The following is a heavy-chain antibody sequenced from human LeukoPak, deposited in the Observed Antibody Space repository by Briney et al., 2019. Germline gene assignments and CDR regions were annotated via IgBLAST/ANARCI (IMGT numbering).Heavy chain of an antibody. CDR2: ISAYNGNT. V-gene: IGHV1-18*01. D-gene: IGHD3-3*01. Sequence: ASVKVSCKASGYTFTSYGISWVRQAPGQGLEWMGWISAYNGNTNYAQKLQGRVTMTTDTSTSTAYMELRSLRSDDTAVYYRARAVRDYDFWSGYPGWGKGTTVTVSS. CDR3: ARAVRDYDFWSGYPG. CDR1: GYTFTSYG. J-gene: IGHJ6*04.